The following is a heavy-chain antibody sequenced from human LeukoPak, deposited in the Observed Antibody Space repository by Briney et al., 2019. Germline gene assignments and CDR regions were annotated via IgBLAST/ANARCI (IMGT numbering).Heavy chain of an antibody. V-gene: IGHV1-18*01. CDR1: GYTFTSYG. D-gene: IGHD6-13*01. Sequence: ASAKVSCKASGYTFTSYGISWVRQAPGQGLEWMGWISAYNGNTNYAQKLQGRVTMTTDTSTSTAYMELSRLRSDDTAVYYCARVRAGYSSSWYRYFDYWGQGTLVTVSS. J-gene: IGHJ4*02. CDR3: ARVRAGYSSSWYRYFDY. CDR2: ISAYNGNT.